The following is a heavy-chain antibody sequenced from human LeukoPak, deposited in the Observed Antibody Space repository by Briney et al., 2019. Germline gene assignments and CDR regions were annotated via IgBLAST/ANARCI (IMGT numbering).Heavy chain of an antibody. Sequence: PSETLSLTCTVSGGSISSYYWSWIRQPPGKGLEWIGYIYYSGSTNYNPSPKSRVTISVDTSKNQFSLKLSSVTAADTAVYYCARGSRILGATQGYWGQGTLVTVSS. CDR3: ARGSRILGATQGY. CDR2: IYYSGST. J-gene: IGHJ4*02. D-gene: IGHD1-26*01. V-gene: IGHV4-59*12. CDR1: GGSISSYY.